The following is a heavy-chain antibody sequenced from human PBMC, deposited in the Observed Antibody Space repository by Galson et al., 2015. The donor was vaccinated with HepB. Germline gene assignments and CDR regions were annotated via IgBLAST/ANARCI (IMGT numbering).Heavy chain of an antibody. CDR2: IIPIFGTA. Sequence: SVKVSCKASGGTFSSYAISWVRQAPGQGLEWMGGIIPIFGTANYAQKFQGRVTITADESTSTAYMELSSLRSEDTAVYYCARGKGVVVVPGNEGFDYWGQGTLVTVSS. J-gene: IGHJ4*02. CDR1: GGTFSSYA. D-gene: IGHD2-2*01. V-gene: IGHV1-69*13. CDR3: ARGKGVVVVPGNEGFDY.